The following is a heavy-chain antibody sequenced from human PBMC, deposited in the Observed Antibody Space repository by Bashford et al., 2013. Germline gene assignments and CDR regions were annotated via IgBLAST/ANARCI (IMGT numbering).Heavy chain of an antibody. CDR2: IDPNSGAT. Sequence: VASVKVSCKASGSTFTGYFIHWVRQVPGQGLEWMGWIDPNSGATKYEQKFQGRVTVTTDTSISTAYLELSRLSSDDTAVYYCARDPTVAGTPYYFDSWGQGTLVTVSS. V-gene: IGHV1-2*02. D-gene: IGHD6-19*01. J-gene: IGHJ4*02. CDR3: ARDPTVAGTPYYFDS. CDR1: GSTFTGYF.